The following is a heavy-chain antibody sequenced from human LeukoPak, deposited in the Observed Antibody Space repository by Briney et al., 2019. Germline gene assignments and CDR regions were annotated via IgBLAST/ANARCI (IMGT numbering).Heavy chain of an antibody. CDR3: ARDLPIYDSSGYYPS. D-gene: IGHD3-22*01. CDR2: IWYDGSNK. J-gene: IGHJ4*02. Sequence: GRSLRLSCAASGFTFSSYGMHWVRQAPGKGLEWVAVIWYDGSNKYYADSVKGRFTISRDNSKSTLYLQMNSLRAEDTAVYYCARDLPIYDSSGYYPSWGQGTLVTVSS. CDR1: GFTFSSYG. V-gene: IGHV3-33*01.